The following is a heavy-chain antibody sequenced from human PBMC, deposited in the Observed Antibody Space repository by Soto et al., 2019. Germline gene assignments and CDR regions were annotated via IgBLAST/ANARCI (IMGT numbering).Heavy chain of an antibody. D-gene: IGHD2-21*01. CDR1: AFTFSAYA. CDR3: AKGSCGGAFRYRYDS. V-gene: IGHV3-23*01. CDR2: ISGNGDAT. Sequence: EVQLLESGGGLVQPGGSLRLSCAASAFTFSAYAMSWVRQAPGKGLEWVSTISGNGDATDYTDSVKGRFTISRDNSKNTLFLQMNSLRGDDTAVYYCAKGSCGGAFRYRYDSWGQGTLVTVSS. J-gene: IGHJ4*02.